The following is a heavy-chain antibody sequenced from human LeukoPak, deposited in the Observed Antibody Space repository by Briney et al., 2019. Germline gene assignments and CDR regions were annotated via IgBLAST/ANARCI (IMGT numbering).Heavy chain of an antibody. V-gene: IGHV1-18*01. CDR1: GYIFISYG. CDR2: ISDYNGPT. Sequence: HVASVKVSCKSSGYIFISYGISWVRQAPGQGLEWMGWISDYNGPTNYAENLQGRVTMTIDTSTNTAYMELRSLRSDDTAVYYCARSEFGSGSYAQMDYWGQGTLVTVSS. CDR3: ARSEFGSGSYAQMDY. D-gene: IGHD3-10*01. J-gene: IGHJ4*02.